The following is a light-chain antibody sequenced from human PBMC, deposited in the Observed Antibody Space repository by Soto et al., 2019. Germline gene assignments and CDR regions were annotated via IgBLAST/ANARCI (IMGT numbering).Light chain of an antibody. Sequence: DIQLTQSPSCLSASVGDRVTITWRASQVIASLLDWYQQEPGKAPKVLIYAASTLEGGVPARFSGSGSGTEFTLTISSLQPVDLATYYCQQLNSYPRTFGQGTKVEIK. CDR3: QQLNSYPRT. J-gene: IGKJ1*01. V-gene: IGKV1-9*01. CDR2: AAS. CDR1: QVIASL.